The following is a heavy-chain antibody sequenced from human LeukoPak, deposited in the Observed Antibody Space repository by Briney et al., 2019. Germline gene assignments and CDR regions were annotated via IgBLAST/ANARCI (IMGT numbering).Heavy chain of an antibody. CDR1: GYTFTSYY. J-gene: IGHJ6*02. CDR2: INPSGGST. V-gene: IGHV1-46*01. Sequence: ASVKVSCKASGYTFTSYYMHWVRQAPGQGLDWMGIINPSGGSTSYAQKLQGRVTMTRDTSTSTVYMELSSLRSEDTAVYYCARDYYDSSGYPFSYGMDVWGQGTTVTVSS. D-gene: IGHD3-22*01. CDR3: ARDYYDSSGYPFSYGMDV.